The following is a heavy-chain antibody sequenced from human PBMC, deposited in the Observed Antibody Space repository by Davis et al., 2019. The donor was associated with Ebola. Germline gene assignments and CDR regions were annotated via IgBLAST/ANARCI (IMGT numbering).Heavy chain of an antibody. Sequence: PGGSLRLSCAASGFTFSDACMSWVRQAPGKGLEWVANIKQDGSEKYYVDSVKGRFTISRDNAKNSLYLQMNSLRAEDTAVYYCARDMQGIAVRWGQGTLVTVSS. CDR1: GFTFSDAC. D-gene: IGHD2-2*01. V-gene: IGHV3-7*01. CDR2: IKQDGSEK. J-gene: IGHJ4*02. CDR3: ARDMQGIAVR.